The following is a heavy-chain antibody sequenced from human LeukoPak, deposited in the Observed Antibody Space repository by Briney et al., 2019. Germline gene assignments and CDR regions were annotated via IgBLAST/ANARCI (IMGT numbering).Heavy chain of an antibody. D-gene: IGHD3-16*01. Sequence: SETLSLTCSVSGASISGGSDYWIWIRQPARKALEYIGRVHTSGNPNYNPSFESRVPISVDRSKNQFSLQLHSVTAADTAVYYCARDGGDLGPGTIRGTRFYYYYMDVWGKGTAVIVSS. J-gene: IGHJ6*03. CDR3: ARDGGDLGPGTIRGTRFYYYYMDV. CDR1: GASISGGSDY. CDR2: VHTSGNP. V-gene: IGHV4-61*02.